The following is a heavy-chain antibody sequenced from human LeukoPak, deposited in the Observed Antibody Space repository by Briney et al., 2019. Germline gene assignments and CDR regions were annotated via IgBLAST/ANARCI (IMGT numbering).Heavy chain of an antibody. J-gene: IGHJ4*02. Sequence: GSLRLSCVASGFTFSSYWMSWVPQAPGKGLEWVANIKQDGGEKYYVESVKGRFTISRDNVKNSLYLQMNSLRVEDTAVYYCARARGGYDLDYWGQGTLVTVSS. D-gene: IGHD5-12*01. CDR2: IKQDGGEK. V-gene: IGHV3-7*01. CDR3: ARARGGYDLDY. CDR1: GFTFSSYW.